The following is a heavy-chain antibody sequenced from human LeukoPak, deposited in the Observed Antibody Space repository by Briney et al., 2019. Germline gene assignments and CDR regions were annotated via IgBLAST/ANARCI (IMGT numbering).Heavy chain of an antibody. D-gene: IGHD1-26*01. CDR1: GFTFTSYW. Sequence: GGSLRLSCTASGFTFTSYWIQWVRQAPGKGLVWVSCINNDGSSTNYADSVKGRFTISRDNAKNTVYLQMDSLRTEDTAVYYCVRGEAHDSWGQGTLITVSS. CDR3: VRGEAHDS. CDR2: INNDGSST. J-gene: IGHJ4*02. V-gene: IGHV3-74*01.